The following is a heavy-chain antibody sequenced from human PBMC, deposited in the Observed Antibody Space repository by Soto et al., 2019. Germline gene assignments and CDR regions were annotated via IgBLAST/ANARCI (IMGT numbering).Heavy chain of an antibody. V-gene: IGHV3-11*01. CDR3: AYQLWAFHI. D-gene: IGHD1-1*01. Sequence: XGSLRLSCAASVFTFSGFYMSCIRQAPGKGLEWVSYISESGDTIYYADSVKGRFTISRDNVKNSVYLQMNSVRAEDTAVYYCAYQLWAFHIWGQGTMVTVS. J-gene: IGHJ3*02. CDR2: ISESGDTI. CDR1: VFTFSGFY.